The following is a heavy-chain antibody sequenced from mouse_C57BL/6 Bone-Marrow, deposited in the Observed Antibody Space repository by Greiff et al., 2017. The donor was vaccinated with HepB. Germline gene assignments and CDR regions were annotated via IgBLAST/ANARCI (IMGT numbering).Heavy chain of an antibody. J-gene: IGHJ1*03. CDR1: GFTFTDYY. Sequence: EVMLVESGGGLVQPGGSLSLSCAASGFTFTDYYMSWVRQPPGKALEWLGFIRNKANGYTTEYSASVKGRFTISRDNSQSILYLQMNALRAEDTAIYYCARDACRSGYFDVWGTGTTVTVSS. V-gene: IGHV7-3*01. CDR3: ARDACRSGYFDV. CDR2: IRNKANGYTT.